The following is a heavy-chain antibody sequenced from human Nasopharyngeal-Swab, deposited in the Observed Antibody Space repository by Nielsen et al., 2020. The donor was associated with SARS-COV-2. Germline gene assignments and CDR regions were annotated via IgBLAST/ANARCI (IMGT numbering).Heavy chain of an antibody. CDR2: TYSNGIT. D-gene: IGHD2/OR15-2a*01. J-gene: IGHJ4*02. Sequence: LRLSCTVSGGSISTDDYYWSWIRQHPVKGLEWIGYTYSNGITNYNPSLRSRIIMSIDTSKNQFSLHLTSVTAADTAVYFCTFYGRFWGQGTLVTVSS. CDR3: TFYGRF. V-gene: IGHV4-31*03. CDR1: GGSISTDDYY.